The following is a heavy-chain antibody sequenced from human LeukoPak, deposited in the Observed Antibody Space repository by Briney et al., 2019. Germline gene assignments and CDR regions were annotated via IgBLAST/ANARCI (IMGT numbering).Heavy chain of an antibody. CDR2: IIPIFGTA. V-gene: IGHV1-69*05. CDR1: GGTFSSYA. J-gene: IGHJ4*02. Sequence: SVKVSCKASGGTFSSYAISWVRQAPGQGLEWMGRIIPIFGTANYAQKSQGRVTITTDESTSTAYMELSSLRSEDTAVYYCARGRAAGRSAGLDDYWGQGTLVTVSS. D-gene: IGHD6-13*01. CDR3: ARGRAAGRSAGLDDY.